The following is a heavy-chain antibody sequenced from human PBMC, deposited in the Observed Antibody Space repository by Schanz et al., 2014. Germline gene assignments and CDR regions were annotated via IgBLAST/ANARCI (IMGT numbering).Heavy chain of an antibody. CDR1: GFAFSSYS. CDR3: AKMSGHPRGSYYFDH. CDR2: IRSKTHGGTT. V-gene: IGHV3-49*04. Sequence: EVQLVESGGGLVKPGGSLRLSCAASGFAFSSYSMNWVRQAPGKGLEWVGFIRSKTHGGTTEYAASVKGRFSISRDDSKSTAYLQMNSLRAEDTAVYYCAKMSGHPRGSYYFDHWGQGTLVTVSS. D-gene: IGHD3-3*01. J-gene: IGHJ4*02.